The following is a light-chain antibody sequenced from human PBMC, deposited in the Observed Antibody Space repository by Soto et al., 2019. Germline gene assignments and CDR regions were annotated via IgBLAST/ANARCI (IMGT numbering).Light chain of an antibody. Sequence: EIVMTQSPASLSVSPGKRATLSCRASQSVSNNLAWYQQKPGQAPRLLISGASSRATGIPDRFSGSGSGRDFTLTIRRLEPEDFAVYFCQQYGTSPPWTFGQGTTGDI. V-gene: IGKV3-20*01. CDR3: QQYGTSPPWT. J-gene: IGKJ1*01. CDR2: GAS. CDR1: QSVSNN.